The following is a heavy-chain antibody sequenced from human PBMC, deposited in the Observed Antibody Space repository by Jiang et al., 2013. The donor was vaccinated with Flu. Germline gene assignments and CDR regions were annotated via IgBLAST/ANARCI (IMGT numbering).Heavy chain of an antibody. Sequence: LLKPSETLSLTCTVSGGSISGYYWTWIRQPPGKGLEWIGYIYYSGNTNYNPSLKSRITISVDTSKNQFSLRLSSVTAADTAVYYCARDDSGWYFNYWGQGTLVTVSS. CDR3: ARDDSGWYFNY. CDR1: GGSISGYY. D-gene: IGHD6-19*01. CDR2: IYYSGNT. V-gene: IGHV4-59*01. J-gene: IGHJ4*02.